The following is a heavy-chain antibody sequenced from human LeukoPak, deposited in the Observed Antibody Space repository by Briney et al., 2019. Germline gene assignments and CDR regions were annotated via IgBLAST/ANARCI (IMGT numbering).Heavy chain of an antibody. V-gene: IGHV3-23*01. J-gene: IGHJ4*02. D-gene: IGHD2-8*01. CDR3: ARAFYCPNGVCSSLGDH. Sequence: GGSLRLSCEASGLPFSTYAMKWVRQAPGKGLDWVSGIGARGDTYYADSAKGRFTISRDNSKNTLYLQMNSLRADDTATYYRARAFYCPNGVCSSLGDHWGQGTPVTVSS. CDR1: GLPFSTYA. CDR2: IGARGDT.